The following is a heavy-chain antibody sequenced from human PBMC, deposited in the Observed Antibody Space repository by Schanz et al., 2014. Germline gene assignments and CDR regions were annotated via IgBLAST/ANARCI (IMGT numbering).Heavy chain of an antibody. J-gene: IGHJ3*02. CDR1: GFNFSSYW. CDR2: IKSDGSST. D-gene: IGHD3-10*01. V-gene: IGHV3-74*02. CDR3: AKGRFGELSAFDI. Sequence: EVKMVESGGGLVKPGGSLRLSCAASGFNFSSYWMHWVRQVPGKGLVWVSRIKSDGSSTSYADSVKGRFTISRDNSKNTLYLQMNSLRAEDTAVYYCAKGRFGELSAFDIWGQGTMVTVSS.